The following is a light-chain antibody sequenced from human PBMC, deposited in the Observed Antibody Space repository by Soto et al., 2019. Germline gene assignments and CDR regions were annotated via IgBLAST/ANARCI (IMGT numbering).Light chain of an antibody. CDR3: QVWDSGSDRYV. CDR1: NIGGKS. Sequence: SYELTQPPSVSVAPGQTARITCGGDNIGGKSVHWYQQKPGQAPVLVVYDDSDRPTGIPERYSGSNSGNSAALTITSVEAGDEADDSCQVWDSGSDRYVFGPGTKVTVL. V-gene: IGLV3-21*02. J-gene: IGLJ1*01. CDR2: DDS.